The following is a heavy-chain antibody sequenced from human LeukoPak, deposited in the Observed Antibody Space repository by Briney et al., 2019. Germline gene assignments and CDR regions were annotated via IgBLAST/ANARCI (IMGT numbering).Heavy chain of an antibody. CDR3: ARAGDYDSSGQWAFDI. J-gene: IGHJ3*02. V-gene: IGHV1-3*01. D-gene: IGHD3-22*01. Sequence: GASVKVSCKASGYTFTSYAMHWVRQAPGQRLEWMGWINAGNGNTKYSQKFQGRVTITRDTSASTAYMELSSLRSEDTAVYYCARAGDYDSSGQWAFDIWGQGTMVTVSS. CDR2: INAGNGNT. CDR1: GYTFTSYA.